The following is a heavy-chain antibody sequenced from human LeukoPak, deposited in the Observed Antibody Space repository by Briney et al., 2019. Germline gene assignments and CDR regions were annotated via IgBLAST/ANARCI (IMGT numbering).Heavy chain of an antibody. CDR2: IRSKAYNYAT. J-gene: IGHJ4*02. CDR3: TKDHSEYVWGSYRRDDY. Sequence: GGSLRLSCAASGFTFSGSAMHWVRQASGKGLEWVGRIRSKAYNYATAYAASVKGRFTISRDNSKNTLYLQMDSLRAEDTAVYYCTKDHSEYVWGSYRRDDYWGQGTLVTVSS. D-gene: IGHD3-16*02. CDR1: GFTFSGSA. V-gene: IGHV3-73*01.